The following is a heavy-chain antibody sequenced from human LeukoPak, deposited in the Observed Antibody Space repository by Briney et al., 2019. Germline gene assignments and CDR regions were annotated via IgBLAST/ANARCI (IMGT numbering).Heavy chain of an antibody. V-gene: IGHV3-48*03. Sequence: GGSLRLSCAASGFTFSSYGMICGSESPGQGLEWVSYISDSSSTIYYVDAVKGRLTISRDNAKNSLDLQMDSLRAEDTAVYYWARWGATGYGDCWGQGTLVTVSS. J-gene: IGHJ4*02. CDR2: ISDSSSTI. D-gene: IGHD3-9*01. CDR3: ARWGATGYGDC. CDR1: GFTFSSYG.